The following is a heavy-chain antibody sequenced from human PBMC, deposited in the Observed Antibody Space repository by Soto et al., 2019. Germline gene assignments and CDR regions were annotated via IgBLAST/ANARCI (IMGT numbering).Heavy chain of an antibody. CDR2: IIPLLGTS. CDR1: GGTFSTYA. CDR3: AGANRFLEGVRCLS. Sequence: QVPLVQSGAEVKKPGSSVKVSCKASGGTFSTYAFTWVRQAPGQGLEWMGGIIPLLGTSSYAQKFRGTLTITADESTNTVYMELSSLTSDDTALYYCAGANRFLEGVRCLSWGQGTLVTVSS. D-gene: IGHD3-3*01. V-gene: IGHV1-69*01. J-gene: IGHJ5*02.